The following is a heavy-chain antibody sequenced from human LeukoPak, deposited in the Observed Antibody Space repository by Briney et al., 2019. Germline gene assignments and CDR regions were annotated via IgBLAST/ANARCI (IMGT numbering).Heavy chain of an antibody. Sequence: SETLSLTCTVSGDSISSGDYYWSWIRQPPGKDLEWIGYIYHSGNRYYNPSLKTRVSISKDASKNQFSLKLISVTAADTAIYCARATGWPKGSGTFNYYYGLDVWGQGTTVTVSS. D-gene: IGHD3-10*01. CDR3: ARATGWPKGSGTFNYYYGLDV. V-gene: IGHV4-30-4*01. CDR2: IYHSGNR. J-gene: IGHJ6*02. CDR1: GDSISSGDYY.